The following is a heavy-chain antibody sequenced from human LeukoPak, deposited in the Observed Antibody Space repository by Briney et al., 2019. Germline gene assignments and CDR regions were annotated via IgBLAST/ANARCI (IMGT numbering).Heavy chain of an antibody. V-gene: IGHV3-7*02. J-gene: IGHJ4*02. Sequence: GGSLTLSCAASGFTFSSPWMKWVRQAPGKGLESVAVIKEDGSEKHYVDSVKGRFAISRDNAKNSLHLQMNNVRAEDTAVYYCARSFDHWGQGNLVTVSS. CDR2: IKEDGSEK. CDR3: ARSFDH. CDR1: GFTFSSPW.